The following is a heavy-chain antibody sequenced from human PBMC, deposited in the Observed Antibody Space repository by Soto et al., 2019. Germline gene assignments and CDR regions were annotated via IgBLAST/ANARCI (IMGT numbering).Heavy chain of an antibody. J-gene: IGHJ4*02. CDR2: IYYTGRT. CDR1: GGSITSGPYY. V-gene: IGHV4-61*01. D-gene: IGHD3-16*01. Sequence: SETLSLTCTVSGGSITSGPYYWSWIRQPPGKGLEFIGNIYYTGRTNYHPSLKSRLAMSVDTSKNQFSLRLTSVTAADTAVYWCARDWGGHSHYSGPVTILTVSS. CDR3: ARDWGGHSHY.